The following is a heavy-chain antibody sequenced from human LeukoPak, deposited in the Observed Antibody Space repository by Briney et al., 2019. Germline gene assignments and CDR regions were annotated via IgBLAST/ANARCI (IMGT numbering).Heavy chain of an antibody. V-gene: IGHV4-59*08. CDR1: GGSISSYY. D-gene: IGHD6-6*01. CDR2: IYYSGST. J-gene: IGHJ6*02. CDR3: ARHDRYSSSDYFYYGMDV. Sequence: SETLSLTCTVSGGSISSYYWSWIRQPPGKGLEWIGYIYYSGSTNYNPSLKSRVTIPVDTSKNQFSLKLSSVTAADTAVYYCARHDRYSSSDYFYYGMDVLGQGTTVTVSS.